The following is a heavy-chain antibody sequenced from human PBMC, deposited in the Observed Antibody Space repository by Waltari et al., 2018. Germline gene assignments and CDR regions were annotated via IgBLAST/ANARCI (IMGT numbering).Heavy chain of an antibody. V-gene: IGHV1-2*07. D-gene: IGHD6-19*01. Sequence: QVQLVQSGAEVKKPGASVKVSCKASGYTFTGYYMHWVRQAPGQGLEWRVWINLNIGGTNYAHKFQGRVTMTRDTSISTAYMELSRLRSDDTAVYYCARGGYSSGWVDYWGQGTLVTVSS. CDR3: ARGGYSSGWVDY. J-gene: IGHJ4*02. CDR2: INLNIGGT. CDR1: GYTFTGYY.